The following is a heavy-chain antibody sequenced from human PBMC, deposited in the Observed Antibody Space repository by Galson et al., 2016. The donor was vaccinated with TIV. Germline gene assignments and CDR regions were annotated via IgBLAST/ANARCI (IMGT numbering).Heavy chain of an antibody. CDR3: AKTIDVSGVLINYFYYGMDV. D-gene: IGHD3-3*01. CDR1: GFTFSGYS. Sequence: SLRLSCAASGFTFSGYSMNWVRQAPGKGLEWVSSISATGGSTYYAGSVKGRFTTSRDNSNDHLSLQMSSLRAEDTAVYYCAKTIDVSGVLINYFYYGMDVWGHGTTVTVSS. J-gene: IGHJ6*02. CDR2: ISATGGST. V-gene: IGHV3-23*01.